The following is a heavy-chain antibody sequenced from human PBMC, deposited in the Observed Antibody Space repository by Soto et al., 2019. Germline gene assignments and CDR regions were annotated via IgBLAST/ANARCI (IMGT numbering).Heavy chain of an antibody. CDR3: ARDLSGRFGEIQFYSYGMDV. CDR2: IYYSGST. V-gene: IGHV4-59*01. Sequence: SETLSLTCTVSGGSISSYYWSWIRQPPGKGLEWIGYIYYSGSTNYNPSLKSRVTISVDTSKNQFSLKLSSVTAADTAVYYCARDLSGRFGEIQFYSYGMDVWGQGTTVTVSS. J-gene: IGHJ6*02. CDR1: GGSISSYY. D-gene: IGHD3-10*01.